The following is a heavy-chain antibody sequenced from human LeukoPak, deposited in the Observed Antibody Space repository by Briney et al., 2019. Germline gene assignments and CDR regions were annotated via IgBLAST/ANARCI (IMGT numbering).Heavy chain of an antibody. Sequence: PGESLKISCQGSGYSFTSYWIGWVRQMPGKGLEWMGTIYPGDSDTRYSPSFQGQVTISADRFINTAYLHWSSLTASDTAIYYCARLYYYETSDGYSVGQGDYWGQGTLVTVSS. CDR2: IYPGDSDT. V-gene: IGHV5-51*01. D-gene: IGHD3-22*01. J-gene: IGHJ4*02. CDR1: GYSFTSYW. CDR3: ARLYYYETSDGYSVGQGDY.